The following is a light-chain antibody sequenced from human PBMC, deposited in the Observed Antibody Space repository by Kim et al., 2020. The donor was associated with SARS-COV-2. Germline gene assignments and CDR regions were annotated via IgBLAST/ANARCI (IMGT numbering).Light chain of an antibody. J-gene: IGKJ2*01. CDR1: QDISNY. CDR3: QQEYYLPYT. Sequence: DIQMTQSPSSLSASVGDRVTITCQASQDISNYLNWYQQKPGKAPKLLIYDASNLETGVPSRFSGSGSGTDFTFTISSLQPEDIATYFFQQEYYLPYTFGQGTKLEI. CDR2: DAS. V-gene: IGKV1-33*01.